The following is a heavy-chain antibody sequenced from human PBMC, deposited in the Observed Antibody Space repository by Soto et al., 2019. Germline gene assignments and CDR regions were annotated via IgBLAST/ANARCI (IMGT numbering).Heavy chain of an antibody. Sequence: PGGSLRLSCAASGFTFSSYSMNWVRQAPGKGLECVSYISSSSSTIYYADSVKGRFTISRDNAKNSLYLQMNSLRDEDTAVYYCARGPALDYYDSSGYYLNWFDPWGQGTLVTVSS. V-gene: IGHV3-48*02. CDR3: ARGPALDYYDSSGYYLNWFDP. CDR2: ISSSSSTI. D-gene: IGHD3-22*01. J-gene: IGHJ5*02. CDR1: GFTFSSYS.